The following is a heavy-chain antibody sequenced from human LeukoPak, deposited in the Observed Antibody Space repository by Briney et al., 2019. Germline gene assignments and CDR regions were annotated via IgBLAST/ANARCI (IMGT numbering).Heavy chain of an antibody. V-gene: IGHV3-7*01. CDR2: IKQDGSEK. Sequence: GGSLRLSCAASGFTFSSYWMSWVRQAPGKGLEWVANIKQDGSEKYYVDSVKGRFTISRDNAKNSLYLQMNSLRAEDTAVYYCARTGRKYYDFWSGYYFDYWGQGTLVTVSS. CDR3: ARTGRKYYDFWSGYYFDY. CDR1: GFTFSSYW. D-gene: IGHD3-3*01. J-gene: IGHJ4*02.